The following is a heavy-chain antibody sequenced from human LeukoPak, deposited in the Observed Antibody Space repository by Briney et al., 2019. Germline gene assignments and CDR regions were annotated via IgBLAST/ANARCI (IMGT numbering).Heavy chain of an antibody. V-gene: IGHV4-30-2*01. J-gene: IGHJ3*02. Sequence: SETLSLTCTVSGGSISSGGYYWSWIRQPPGKGLEWIGYIYHSGSTYYNPSLKSRVTISVDRSKNQFSLKLSSVTAADAAVYYCARGIAAAVSAFDIWGQGTMVTVSS. D-gene: IGHD6-13*01. CDR1: GGSISSGGYY. CDR3: ARGIAAAVSAFDI. CDR2: IYHSGST.